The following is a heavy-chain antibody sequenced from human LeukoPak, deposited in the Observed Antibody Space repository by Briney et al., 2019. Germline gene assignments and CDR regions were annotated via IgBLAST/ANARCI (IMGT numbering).Heavy chain of an antibody. V-gene: IGHV4-31*03. CDR1: GGSISSGGYY. CDR3: AREVLAATYFDY. Sequence: TLSLTCTVSGGSISSGGYYWSWIRHHPGKGLEWIGYIYYSGSTYYNPSLKSRVTISVDTSKNQFSLKLSSVTAADTAVYYCAREVLAATYFDYWGQGTLVTVSS. CDR2: IYYSGST. J-gene: IGHJ4*02. D-gene: IGHD6-6*01.